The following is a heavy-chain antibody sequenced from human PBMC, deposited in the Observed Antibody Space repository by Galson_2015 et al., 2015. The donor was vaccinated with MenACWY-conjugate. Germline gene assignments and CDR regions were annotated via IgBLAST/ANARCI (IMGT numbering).Heavy chain of an antibody. CDR2: INQDGSET. J-gene: IGHJ4*02. Sequence: SLRLSCAASGFAFSNYWMSWVRQAPGQGLEWVANINQDGSETYYVDSVKGRFTISRDNAKNSVYLQLNSLKVEDTAVFYCARGPFVVVADWGQGTLVTVPS. V-gene: IGHV3-7*01. D-gene: IGHD2-15*01. CDR3: ARGPFVVVAD. CDR1: GFAFSNYW.